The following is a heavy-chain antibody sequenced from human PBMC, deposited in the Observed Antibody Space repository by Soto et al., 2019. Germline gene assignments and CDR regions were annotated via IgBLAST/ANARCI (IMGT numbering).Heavy chain of an antibody. CDR3: ARQGNNWNLDY. J-gene: IGHJ4*02. CDR2: IYYSGST. D-gene: IGHD1-1*01. CDR1: GGSISSSSYY. V-gene: IGHV4-39*01. Sequence: SETLSLTCTVSGGSISSSSYYWGWIRQPPGKGLEWIGSIYYSGSTYYNPSLKSRVTISVDTSKNQFSLKLSSVTAADTAVYYCARQGNNWNLDYWGQGTLVTVSS.